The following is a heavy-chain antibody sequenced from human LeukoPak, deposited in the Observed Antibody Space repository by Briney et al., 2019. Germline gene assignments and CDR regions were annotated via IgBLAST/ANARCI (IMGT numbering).Heavy chain of an antibody. J-gene: IGHJ4*02. D-gene: IGHD3-22*01. V-gene: IGHV3-23*01. CDR2: ISSSGDAT. CDR1: RFTFKHYA. Sequence: GGSLRLSCAASRFTFKHYAMSWVRQAPGKGLEWGSAISSSGDATYYANSVKGRFTISRDNSKNTLYLQMNSLRAEDTAVYYCAESFDGSGYYYVYFDNWGQGTLVTVSS. CDR3: AESFDGSGYYYVYFDN.